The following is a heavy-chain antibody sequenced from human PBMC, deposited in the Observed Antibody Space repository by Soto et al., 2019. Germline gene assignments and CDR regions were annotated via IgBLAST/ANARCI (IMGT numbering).Heavy chain of an antibody. J-gene: IGHJ6*02. CDR2: IYYSGST. Sequence: PSDPLSHTCTASGPTISSYYWGWIRQPPGKGLEWIGYIYYSGSTNYNPSLKSRVTISVDTSKTQFSLKLSSVTAADTAVYYCGRLNGYCISFNGPATTGMDICGQETTVTIS. D-gene: IGHD2-2*03. CDR1: GPTISSYY. CDR3: GRLNGYCISFNGPATTGMDI. V-gene: IGHV4-59*07.